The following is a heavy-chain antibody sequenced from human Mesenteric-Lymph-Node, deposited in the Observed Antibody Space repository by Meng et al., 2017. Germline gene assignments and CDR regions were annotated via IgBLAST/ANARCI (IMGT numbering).Heavy chain of an antibody. CDR1: GGSITGNNW. Sequence: QVQLQESGPGLVKPSETLSLTCTVSGGSITGNNWWTWVRQPPGKGLEWIGEISQRGSTNYNPSLKSRVTISLDKSKNQFFLTLNSVTAADTAVYYCARASYSWNLGDFWGQGTLVTVSS. CDR3: ARASYSWNLGDF. V-gene: IGHV4-4*02. J-gene: IGHJ4*02. D-gene: IGHD1-20*01. CDR2: ISQRGST.